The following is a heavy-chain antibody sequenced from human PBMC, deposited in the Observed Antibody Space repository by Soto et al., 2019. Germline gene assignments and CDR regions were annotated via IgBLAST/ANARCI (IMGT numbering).Heavy chain of an antibody. CDR3: ARHLSLYYSDSSGYYLDYYYYGMDV. D-gene: IGHD3-22*01. V-gene: IGHV5-51*01. Sequence: GESLKISCKGSGYSFTSYWIGWVRQMPGKGLEWMGIIYPGDSDTRYSPSFQGQVTISADKSISTAYLQWSSLKASDTAMYYCARHLSLYYSDSSGYYLDYYYYGMDVWGQGTTVTVSS. CDR1: GYSFTSYW. J-gene: IGHJ6*02. CDR2: IYPGDSDT.